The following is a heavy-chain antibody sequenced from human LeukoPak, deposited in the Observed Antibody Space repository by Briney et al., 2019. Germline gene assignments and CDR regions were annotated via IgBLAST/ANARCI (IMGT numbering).Heavy chain of an antibody. CDR2: ISYDGSNK. CDR1: GFTFSSYA. Sequence: GGSLRLSCAASGFTFSSYAMHWVRQAPGKGLEWVAIISYDGSNKYYADSVKGRFTISRDNSKNTLYLQMNSLRAEDTAVYYCASSYYVWGSYRPTYYFDYWGQGTLVTVSS. V-gene: IGHV3-30*04. J-gene: IGHJ4*02. CDR3: ASSYYVWGSYRPTYYFDY. D-gene: IGHD3-16*02.